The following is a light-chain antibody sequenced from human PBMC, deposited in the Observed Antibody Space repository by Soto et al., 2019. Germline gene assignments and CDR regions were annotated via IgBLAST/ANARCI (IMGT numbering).Light chain of an antibody. J-gene: IGLJ2*01. CDR3: CSYAGSSTVV. CDR2: EGS. Sequence: QSALTQPASVSGSPGQSITISCTGTSSDVGSYNLVSWYQQHPGKAPKLMIYEGSKRPSGVSKRFSGSKSGNTASLTISGLQAEDEADYYCCSYAGSSTVVFGGGTQLPVL. V-gene: IGLV2-23*01. CDR1: SSDVGSYNL.